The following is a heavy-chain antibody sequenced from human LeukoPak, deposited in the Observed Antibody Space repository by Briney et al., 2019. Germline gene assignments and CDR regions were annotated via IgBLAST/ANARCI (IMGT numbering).Heavy chain of an antibody. J-gene: IGHJ4*02. CDR3: ARAKVLVPDH. V-gene: IGHV1-2*02. Sequence: ASVKVSCKASGYTLTGYYMHWVRQAPGQGPEWMGWINPNSGGTNFAQKFQGRVTMTSDTSISTAYMELSSLRSDDTAIYYCARAKVLVPDHWGQGTLVTVSS. CDR2: INPNSGGT. CDR1: GYTLTGYY.